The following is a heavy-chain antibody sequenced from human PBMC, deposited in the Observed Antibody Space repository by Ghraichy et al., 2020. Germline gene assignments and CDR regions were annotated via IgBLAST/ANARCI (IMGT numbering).Heavy chain of an antibody. CDR3: ARRLSTVTKGYYYYYYMDV. D-gene: IGHD4-17*01. J-gene: IGHJ6*03. CDR1: GGSISSSSYY. Sequence: SETLSLTCTVSGGSISSSSYYWGWIRQPPRKGLEWIGSIYYSGSTYYNPSLKSRVTISVDTSKNQFSLKLSSVTAADTAVYYCARRLSTVTKGYYYYYYMDVWGKGTTVTVSS. CDR2: IYYSGST. V-gene: IGHV4-39*01.